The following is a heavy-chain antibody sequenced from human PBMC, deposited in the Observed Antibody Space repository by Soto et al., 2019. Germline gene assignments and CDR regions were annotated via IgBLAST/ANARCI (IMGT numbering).Heavy chain of an antibody. CDR1: GGTFSSYA. V-gene: IGHV1-69*01. D-gene: IGHD3-22*01. Sequence: QVQLVQSGAEVKKPGSSVKVSCEASGGTFSSYAISWVRQAPGQGLEWMGGIIPIFGTANYAQKFQGRVTITADESTSTAYMELSSLRSEDTAVYYCARALPLNYYDSNGFDYWGQGTLVTVSS. CDR2: IIPIFGTA. J-gene: IGHJ4*02. CDR3: ARALPLNYYDSNGFDY.